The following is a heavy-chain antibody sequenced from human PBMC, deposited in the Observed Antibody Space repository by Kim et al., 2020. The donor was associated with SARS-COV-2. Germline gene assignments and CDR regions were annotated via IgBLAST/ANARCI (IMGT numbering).Heavy chain of an antibody. CDR3: ARHEAPGDSGSYSDDYWFDP. CDR2: IYYSGST. CDR1: GGSISSYY. D-gene: IGHD1-26*01. Sequence: SETLSLTCTVPGGSISSYYWSWIRQPPGKGLEWIGYIYYSGSTNYNPSLKSRVTISVDTSKNQFSLKLSSVTAADTAVYYCARHEAPGDSGSYSDDYWFDPWGQGTLVTVSS. J-gene: IGHJ5*02. V-gene: IGHV4-59*08.